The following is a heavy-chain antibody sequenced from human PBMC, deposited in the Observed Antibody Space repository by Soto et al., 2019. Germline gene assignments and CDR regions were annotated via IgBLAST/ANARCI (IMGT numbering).Heavy chain of an antibody. V-gene: IGHV4-59*08. CDR2: VYYNGIA. CDR3: ARGKNWLDP. CDR1: GGSISTYY. J-gene: IGHJ5*02. Sequence: QVQLQESGPGLVKPSETLSLTCTVSGGSISTYYWSWIRQPPGEGLELIGYVYYNGIAHYSPSLLSRLTISVDMSKHQFSLKLSSVTAADTAVYYCARGKNWLDPWGQGTLVTVSS.